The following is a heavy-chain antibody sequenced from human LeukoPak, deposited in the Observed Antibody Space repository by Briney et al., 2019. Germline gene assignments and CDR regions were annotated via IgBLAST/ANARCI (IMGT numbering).Heavy chain of an antibody. V-gene: IGHV4-59*01. Sequence: SETLSLTCTVSGGSLGSYYWSWIRQPPGKGLGWSGYIYFSVSTHYNPSLKSRVTISVGTATNQFSLKQSPVTAADTAVYYCARVGAEEVYYYGSGIKNGYFDYWGQGTLVTVSS. D-gene: IGHD3-10*01. CDR1: GGSLGSYY. CDR2: IYFSVST. CDR3: ARVGAEEVYYYGSGIKNGYFDY. J-gene: IGHJ4*02.